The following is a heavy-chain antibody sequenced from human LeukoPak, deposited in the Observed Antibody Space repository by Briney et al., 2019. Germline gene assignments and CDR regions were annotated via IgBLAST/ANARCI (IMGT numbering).Heavy chain of an antibody. J-gene: IGHJ4*02. CDR1: GYSISSGYY. D-gene: IGHD3-22*01. Sequence: SETLSLTCTVSGYSISSGYYWGWIRQPPGKGLEWIGSIYYSGRTYYNPSLKSRVTISVGTPKNQFSLKLSSVTAADTAVYYCAREHYDSGGYYIYHFDYWGQGTLVTVSS. CDR2: IYYSGRT. CDR3: AREHYDSGGYYIYHFDY. V-gene: IGHV4-38-2*02.